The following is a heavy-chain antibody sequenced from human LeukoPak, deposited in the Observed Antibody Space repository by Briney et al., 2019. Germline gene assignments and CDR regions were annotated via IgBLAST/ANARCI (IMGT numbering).Heavy chain of an antibody. CDR1: GFTFSSYE. V-gene: IGHV3-74*01. CDR3: ARDDGDGYIHYFDY. J-gene: IGHJ4*02. Sequence: GGSLRLSCAASGFTFSSYEMNWVRQAPGKGLVWVSGINSDERIKKTADSVKGRFTISRDNAKNTLYLQMNSLRADDTAVYYCARDDGDGYIHYFDYWGQGTLVTVSS. D-gene: IGHD5-24*01. CDR2: INSDERIK.